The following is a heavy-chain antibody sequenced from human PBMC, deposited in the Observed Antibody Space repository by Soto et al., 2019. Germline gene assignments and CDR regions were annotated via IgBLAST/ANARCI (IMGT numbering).Heavy chain of an antibody. CDR3: AKSATVPAAIAY. Sequence: ASVKVSCKASGYTFTSYAMHWVRQAPGQRLEWMGWINAGNGNTKYSQKFQGRVTITRDTSASTAYMELSGLRSEDTAVYYCAKSATVPAAIAYWGQGTLVTVSS. V-gene: IGHV1-3*01. J-gene: IGHJ4*02. CDR1: GYTFTSYA. CDR2: INAGNGNT. D-gene: IGHD2-2*02.